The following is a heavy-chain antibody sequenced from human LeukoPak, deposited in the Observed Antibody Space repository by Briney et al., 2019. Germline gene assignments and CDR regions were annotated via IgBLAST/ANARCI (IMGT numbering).Heavy chain of an antibody. D-gene: IGHD2-21*01. CDR1: GYTFTSYD. Sequence: GASVKVSCKASGYTFTSYDINWVRQATGQGREGMGWMNPNRGNRGYAQKFQGRGTITSNTSISTAYMELRSLRSEDTAVYYCASGYSLDYWGQGTLVTVSS. J-gene: IGHJ4*02. CDR3: ASGYSLDY. CDR2: MNPNRGNR. V-gene: IGHV1-8*01.